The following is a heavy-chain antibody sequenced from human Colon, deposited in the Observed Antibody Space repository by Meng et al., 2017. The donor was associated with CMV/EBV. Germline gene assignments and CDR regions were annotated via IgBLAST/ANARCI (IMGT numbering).Heavy chain of an antibody. V-gene: IGHV3-53*05. CDR3: AKLPGVGYCGGTNCTYLDY. CDR2: IYGGGGT. J-gene: IGHJ4*02. CDR1: GFTVSSDY. D-gene: IGHD2-2*01. Sequence: GESLKISCAASGFTVSSDYMSWVRQAPGKGLEWVSVIYGGGGTDYGDSVKGRFTISRDNSKNTLYLQMNSLRAEDTAVYNCAKLPGVGYCGGTNCTYLDYWGQGTLVTVSS.